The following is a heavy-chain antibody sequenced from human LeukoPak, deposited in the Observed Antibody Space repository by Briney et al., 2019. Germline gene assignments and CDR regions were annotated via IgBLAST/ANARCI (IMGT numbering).Heavy chain of an antibody. V-gene: IGHV3-21*01. Sequence: GGSLRLSCAASGFTFSSYSMNWVRQAPGKGLEWVSSISSSSSYIYYADSVKGRFTISRDNAKNSLYLQMNSLRAEDTAVYYCARDVPYYYDSSGYYFPNGYYFDYWGQGTLVTVSS. J-gene: IGHJ4*02. D-gene: IGHD3-22*01. CDR1: GFTFSSYS. CDR3: ARDVPYYYDSSGYYFPNGYYFDY. CDR2: ISSSSSYI.